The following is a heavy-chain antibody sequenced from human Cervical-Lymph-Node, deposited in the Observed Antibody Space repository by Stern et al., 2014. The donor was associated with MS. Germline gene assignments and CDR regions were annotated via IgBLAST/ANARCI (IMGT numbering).Heavy chain of an antibody. CDR2: VSTTGTSI. J-gene: IGHJ4*02. CDR1: GFTFTSYS. V-gene: IGHV3-48*02. Sequence: EMQLVESGGGLVQPGESLRLSCAASGFTFTSYSMNWVRQAPGKGLEWVSSVSTTGTSISYADSVKGRFTISRDNAKNSLFLQMNTLRDEDTAVYYCTRGQGDYWGQGSLVAVSS. CDR3: TRGQGDY.